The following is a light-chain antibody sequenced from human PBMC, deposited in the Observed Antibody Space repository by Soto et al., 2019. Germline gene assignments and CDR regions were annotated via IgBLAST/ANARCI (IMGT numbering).Light chain of an antibody. CDR3: SSYAGSYIYV. CDR1: SSDVGAYNY. V-gene: IGLV2-8*01. CDR2: EVS. J-gene: IGLJ1*01. Sequence: QSALTQPPSASGSPGQSVTISCTGTSSDVGAYNYVSWYQQHPGKAPKLMIYEVSKRPSGVPDRFSGSKSGNTASLTISGLQADDGADYYCSSYAGSYIYVFATGTKVTVL.